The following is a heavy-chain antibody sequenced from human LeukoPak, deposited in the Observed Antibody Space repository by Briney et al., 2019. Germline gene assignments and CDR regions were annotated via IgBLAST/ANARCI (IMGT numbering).Heavy chain of an antibody. D-gene: IGHD3-10*01. Sequence: SETLFLTCTVSGGSISSYYWSWIRQPPGKGLEWIGDIYYTGSTNYNPSLKSQVTISVDTSKNQFSLKLSSVTAADTAVYYCARSDYGSGSYYFDYWGQGTLVTVSS. CDR3: ARSDYGSGSYYFDY. CDR2: IYYTGST. V-gene: IGHV4-59*01. J-gene: IGHJ4*02. CDR1: GGSISSYY.